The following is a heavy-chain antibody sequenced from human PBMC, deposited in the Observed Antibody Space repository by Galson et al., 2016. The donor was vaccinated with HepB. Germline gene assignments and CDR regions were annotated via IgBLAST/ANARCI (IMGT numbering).Heavy chain of an antibody. CDR3: AKWGGYGDS. CDR2: ITGSGGST. CDR1: GFSFSNYA. V-gene: IGHV3-23*01. D-gene: IGHD5-12*01. J-gene: IGHJ4*02. Sequence: SLRLSCAASGFSFSNYAITWVRQTPARGLEWVSGITGSGGSTYYADSVEGRFTISRDNSKNTVFLQMNSLRGEDAATYYCAKWGGYGDSWGQGTLVTVSS.